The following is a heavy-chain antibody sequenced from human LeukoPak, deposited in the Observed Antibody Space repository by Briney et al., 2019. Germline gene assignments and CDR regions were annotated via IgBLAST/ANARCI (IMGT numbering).Heavy chain of an antibody. CDR1: GFTFSSLW. Sequence: GSLRLSCSASGFTFSSLWIDWVRQAPGEGLGWVANIRHDGSEKYYVDSVKGRFTISRDNAKDSPYLQMNSLRVEDTAVYYCARGGSRQYNFWGQGTLVTVSS. CDR2: IRHDGSEK. CDR3: ARGGSRQYNF. D-gene: IGHD5-18*01. V-gene: IGHV3-7*01. J-gene: IGHJ4*02.